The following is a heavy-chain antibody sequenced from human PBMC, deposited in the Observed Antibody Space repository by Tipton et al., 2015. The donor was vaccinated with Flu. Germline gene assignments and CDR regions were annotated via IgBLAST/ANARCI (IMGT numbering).Heavy chain of an antibody. CDR2: INANDNGT. CDR1: GYSFIAHY. J-gene: IGHJ3*02. D-gene: IGHD4-11*01. CDR3: ARDGPDYNGAFGM. V-gene: IGHV1-2*02. Sequence: QVQLVQSGAELKKPGASVKVSCQTSGYSFIAHYIHWVRQAPGQGLEWMGWINANDNGTRYPQRFQDRVTMTRDTSINTVYMELSRLSSDDTAVYYCARDGPDYNGAFGMWGQGTMVTVSS.